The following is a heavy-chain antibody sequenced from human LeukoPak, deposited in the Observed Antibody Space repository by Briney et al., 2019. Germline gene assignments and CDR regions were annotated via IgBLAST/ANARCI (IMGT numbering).Heavy chain of an antibody. J-gene: IGHJ4*02. Sequence: GGSLRLSCAASGFTVSCYYMNWVRQAPGKELEWVSVIYTGGGRYYADSVRGRFTISRDTSKNMVFLQMNSLRVEDTAVYYCARGIDYWGRGTLVTVSS. CDR1: GFTVSCYY. CDR3: ARGIDY. V-gene: IGHV3-53*01. CDR2: IYTGGGR.